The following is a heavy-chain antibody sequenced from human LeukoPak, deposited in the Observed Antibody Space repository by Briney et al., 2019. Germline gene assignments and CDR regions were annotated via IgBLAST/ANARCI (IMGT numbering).Heavy chain of an antibody. J-gene: IGHJ3*02. CDR3: ARELGYYDSSGLDAFDI. D-gene: IGHD3-22*01. CDR1: GGSISSYY. CDR2: IYYSGST. V-gene: IGHV4-59*12. Sequence: SETLSLTCTVSGGSISSYYWSWIRQPPGKGLEWIGYIYYSGSTNYNPSLKSRVTISVDTSKNQFSLKLSSVTAADTAVDYCARELGYYDSSGLDAFDIWGQGTMVTVSS.